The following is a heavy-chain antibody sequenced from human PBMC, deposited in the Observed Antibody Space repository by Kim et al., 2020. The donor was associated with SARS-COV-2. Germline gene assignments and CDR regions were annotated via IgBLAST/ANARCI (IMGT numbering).Heavy chain of an antibody. CDR3: AKDGPYYDFWSGYQDY. J-gene: IGHJ4*02. V-gene: IGHV3-33*06. CDR1: GFTFSSYA. Sequence: GGSLRLSCAASGFTFSSYAMHWVRQAPGKGLEWVAVIWYDGSNKYYADSVKGRFTISRDNSKNTLYLQMNSLRAEDTAVYYCAKDGPYYDFWSGYQDYWGQGTLVTVSS. CDR2: IWYDGSNK. D-gene: IGHD3-3*01.